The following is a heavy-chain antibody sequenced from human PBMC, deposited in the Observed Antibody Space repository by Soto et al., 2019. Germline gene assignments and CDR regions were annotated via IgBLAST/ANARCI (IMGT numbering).Heavy chain of an antibody. CDR1: GFTFSSYA. CDR2: ISYDGSNK. D-gene: IGHD6-13*01. Sequence: PGGSLRLSCAASGFTFSSYAMHWVRQAPGKGLEWVAVISYDGSNKYYADSVKGRFTISRDNSKNTLYLQMNSLRAEDTAVYYCARVNAYSSSWSPPYGMDVWGQGTTVTVSS. CDR3: ARVNAYSSSWSPPYGMDV. V-gene: IGHV3-30-3*01. J-gene: IGHJ6*02.